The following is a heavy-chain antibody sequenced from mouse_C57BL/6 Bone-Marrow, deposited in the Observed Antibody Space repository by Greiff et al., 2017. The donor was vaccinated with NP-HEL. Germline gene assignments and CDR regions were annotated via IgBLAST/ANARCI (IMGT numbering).Heavy chain of an antibody. J-gene: IGHJ2*01. CDR3: ARSEVTTVVDDYFDY. CDR1: GYTFTSYW. D-gene: IGHD1-1*01. V-gene: IGHV1-59*01. Sequence: QVQLQQPGAELVRPGTSVKLSCKASGYTFTSYWMHWVKQRPGQGLEWIGVIDPSDSYTNYNQKFKGKATLTVDTSSSTAYMQLSSLTSEDSAVYDCARSEVTTVVDDYFDYWGQGTTLTVSS. CDR2: IDPSDSYT.